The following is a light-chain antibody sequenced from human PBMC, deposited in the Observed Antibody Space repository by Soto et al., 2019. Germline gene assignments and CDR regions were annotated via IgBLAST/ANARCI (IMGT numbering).Light chain of an antibody. J-gene: IGKJ4*01. Sequence: EIVMTQSPATLSVSPGERATLSCRASQGVSSNLAWYQQNPGQAPRLLIYGASTRASGIPARFIGSGSGTEFTLNISSLQSEDFAVYYCQQYNNWPLTFGGGTKVEIK. V-gene: IGKV3-15*01. CDR3: QQYNNWPLT. CDR1: QGVSSN. CDR2: GAS.